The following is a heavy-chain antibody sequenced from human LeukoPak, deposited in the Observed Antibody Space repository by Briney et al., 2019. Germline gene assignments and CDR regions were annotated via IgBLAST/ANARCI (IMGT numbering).Heavy chain of an antibody. CDR2: INSDGSST. V-gene: IGHV3-74*01. CDR3: ARAQYYDSTTAGGMDV. Sequence: GGSLRLSCAASGFTFSSYWMHWVRQAPGKGLVWVARINSDGSSTNYADSVKGRFTISRDNAKNTLSLQMNSLRAEDTAVYYCARAQYYDSTTAGGMDVWGQGTRVTVSS. CDR1: GFTFSSYW. J-gene: IGHJ6*02. D-gene: IGHD3-22*01.